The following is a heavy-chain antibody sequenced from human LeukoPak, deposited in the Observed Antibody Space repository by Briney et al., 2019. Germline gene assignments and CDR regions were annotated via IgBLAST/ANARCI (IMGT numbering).Heavy chain of an antibody. D-gene: IGHD6-19*01. Sequence: PGGSLRLSCAASGFTFSNYAMHWVRQAPGKGLEWVAVISHDESNKYYADSVKGRFTISRDNSKTTLYLQMNSLRAEDTAVYYYAKVIGGWYSPGPFDYWGQGTLVTVSS. V-gene: IGHV3-30*18. CDR2: ISHDESNK. CDR1: GFTFSNYA. CDR3: AKVIGGWYSPGPFDY. J-gene: IGHJ4*02.